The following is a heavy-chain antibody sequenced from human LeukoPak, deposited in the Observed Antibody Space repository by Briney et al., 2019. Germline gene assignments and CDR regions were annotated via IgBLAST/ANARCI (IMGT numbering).Heavy chain of an antibody. D-gene: IGHD6-25*01. Sequence: GGSLRLSCAASGFTFSSYWMSWVRQAPGKGLEWVAVISYDGTDKYYADSVKGRFTISRDNSKNTLYLQMNSLGPEDTAVYYCATDSGRWLDPWGQGTLVTVSS. J-gene: IGHJ5*02. CDR1: GFTFSSYW. V-gene: IGHV3-30-3*01. CDR2: ISYDGTDK. CDR3: ATDSGRWLDP.